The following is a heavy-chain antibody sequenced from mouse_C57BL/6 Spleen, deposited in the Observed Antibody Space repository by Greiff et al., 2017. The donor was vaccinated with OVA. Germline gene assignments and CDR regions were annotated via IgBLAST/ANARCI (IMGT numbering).Heavy chain of an antibody. CDR1: GYTFTDYY. CDR2: INPNNGGT. CDR3: ARSSPNGGFAY. J-gene: IGHJ3*01. Sequence: EVQLQQSGPELVKPGASVKISCKASGYTFTDYYMNWVKQSHGKSLEWIGDINPNNGGTSYNQKFKGKATLTVDKSSSTAYMELRSLTSEDSAVYYCARSSPNGGFAYWGQGTLVTVSA. D-gene: IGHD1-2*01. V-gene: IGHV1-26*01.